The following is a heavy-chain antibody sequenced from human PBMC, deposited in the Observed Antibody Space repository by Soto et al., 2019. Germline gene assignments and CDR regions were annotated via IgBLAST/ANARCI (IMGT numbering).Heavy chain of an antibody. D-gene: IGHD3-10*01. V-gene: IGHV3-23*01. Sequence: GGSLRLSCAASGFTFSSYAMSWVRQAPGKGLEWVSAISGSGGSTYYADSVKGRFTISRDNSKNTLYLQMNSLRAEDTAVYYWARPMVRGVATYYYYGMDVWGQGTTVTVSS. J-gene: IGHJ6*02. CDR1: GFTFSSYA. CDR3: ARPMVRGVATYYYYGMDV. CDR2: ISGSGGST.